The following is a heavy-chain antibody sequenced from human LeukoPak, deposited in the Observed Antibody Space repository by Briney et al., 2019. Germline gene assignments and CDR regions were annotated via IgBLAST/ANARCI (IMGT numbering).Heavy chain of an antibody. Sequence: PSETLSLTCAVSGGSISSSSYYWGWIRQPPGKGLEWIGSIYYSGSTYCNPSLKSRVTISVDTSKNQFSLKLSSVTAADTAVYYCFRRREYSPGGYYFDYWGQGTLVTVSS. J-gene: IGHJ4*02. CDR1: GGSISSSSYY. D-gene: IGHD6-6*01. CDR2: IYYSGST. V-gene: IGHV4-39*01. CDR3: FRRREYSPGGYYFDY.